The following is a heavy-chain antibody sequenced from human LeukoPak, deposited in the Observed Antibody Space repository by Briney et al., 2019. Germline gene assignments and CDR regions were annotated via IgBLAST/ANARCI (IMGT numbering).Heavy chain of an antibody. J-gene: IGHJ3*02. D-gene: IGHD5-12*01. CDR2: IIPIFGTA. CDR1: GGTFSSYA. Sequence: SVKVSCKASGGTFSSYAISWVRQAPEQGLEWMGGIIPIFGTANYAQKFQGRVTITADESTSTAYMELSSLRSENTAVYYCARDWGGYDYPSDAFDIWGQGTMVTVSS. CDR3: ARDWGGYDYPSDAFDI. V-gene: IGHV1-69*13.